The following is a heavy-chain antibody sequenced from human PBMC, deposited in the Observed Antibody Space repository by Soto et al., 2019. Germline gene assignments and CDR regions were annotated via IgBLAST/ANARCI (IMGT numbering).Heavy chain of an antibody. V-gene: IGHV6-1*01. CDR2: TYYRSKLYN. J-gene: IGHJ5*02. CDR1: GDSVSSNSAA. CDR3: ARGGIAAAGNWFDP. D-gene: IGHD6-13*01. Sequence: SQTLSLTCAISGDSVSSNSAAWNWIRQSPSRSLEWLGRTYYRSKLYNDYAVSVKSRITISPDTSKNQFSLQLNSVTPEDTAVYYCARGGIAAAGNWFDPWGQGTLVTVSS.